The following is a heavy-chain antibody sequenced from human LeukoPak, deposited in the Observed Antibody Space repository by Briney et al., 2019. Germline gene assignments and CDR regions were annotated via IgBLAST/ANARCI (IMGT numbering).Heavy chain of an antibody. V-gene: IGHV3-23*01. CDR2: ISCSGGST. D-gene: IGHD2-2*02. CDR3: AKGRTAYCSSTSCYTIDY. Sequence: GSLRLSFSAPGFTFSSFAMAWVRHAPGKGLEWVSGISCSGGSTYYANSVKGRFTISRDNSKNTLYLRMNSLRAEDTAVYYCAKGRTAYCSSTSCYTIDYWGQGTLVTVSS. CDR1: GFTFSSFA. J-gene: IGHJ4*02.